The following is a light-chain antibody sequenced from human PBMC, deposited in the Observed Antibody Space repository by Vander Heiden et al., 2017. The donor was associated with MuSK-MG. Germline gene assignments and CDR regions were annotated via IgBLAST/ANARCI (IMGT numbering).Light chain of an antibody. CDR2: AAS. V-gene: IGKV1-39*01. Sequence: DIQMTQSPSSLSASVGDRVTITCRASQSISSYLNWYQQKPGTAPKLLIYAASSLQSGVPSRFSGSGSGTDFTLTISSLQPEDFETYYCQQSYCTSWTFGQGTKVAIK. CDR3: QQSYCTSWT. J-gene: IGKJ1*01. CDR1: QSISSY.